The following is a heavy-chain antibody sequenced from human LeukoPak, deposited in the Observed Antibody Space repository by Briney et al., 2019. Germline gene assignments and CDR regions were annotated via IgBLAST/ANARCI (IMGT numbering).Heavy chain of an antibody. CDR3: ARSSGTGTFSY. CDR2: VYYGRSP. V-gene: IGHV4-39*02. J-gene: IGHJ4*02. D-gene: IGHD6-25*01. Sequence: SETLSLTCTVSGDSISRSTYYWAWIRQPPGEGLEWIGSVYYGRSPYFNPSLESRATISVGTSKNHFSLKMSSVTAADTAVYYCARSSGTGTFSYWGQGTLVTVSS. CDR1: GDSISRSTYY.